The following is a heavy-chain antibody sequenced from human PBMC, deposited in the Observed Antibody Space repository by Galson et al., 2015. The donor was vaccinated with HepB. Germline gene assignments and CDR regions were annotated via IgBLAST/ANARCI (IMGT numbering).Heavy chain of an antibody. V-gene: IGHV1-69*04. Sequence: SVKVSCKASGGTFSSYIISWVRQAPGQGLEWMGRIIPILGIENYAQKFQGRVTITADKSTSTAYMELSSLRSEDTAVYYCARDAPRGYSYANLYFDLWGRGTLVTVSS. J-gene: IGHJ2*01. D-gene: IGHD5-18*01. CDR1: GGTFSSYI. CDR2: IIPILGIE. CDR3: ARDAPRGYSYANLYFDL.